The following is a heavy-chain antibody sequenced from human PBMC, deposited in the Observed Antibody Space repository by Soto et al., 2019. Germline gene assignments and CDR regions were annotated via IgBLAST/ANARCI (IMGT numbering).Heavy chain of an antibody. D-gene: IGHD5-18*01. Sequence: GGSLRLSCAVSGFTFSSYAMHWVRQAPGKWLEWVAVISYDGSNKYYADSVKGRFTISRDNSKNTLYLQMNSLRAEDTAVYYCAREPRTWIQLWSPSPGMDVWGQGXTVTVSS. CDR2: ISYDGSNK. J-gene: IGHJ6*02. CDR1: GFTFSSYA. CDR3: AREPRTWIQLWSPSPGMDV. V-gene: IGHV3-30-3*01.